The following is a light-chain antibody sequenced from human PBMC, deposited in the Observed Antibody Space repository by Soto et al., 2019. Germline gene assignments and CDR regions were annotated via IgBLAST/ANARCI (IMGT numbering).Light chain of an antibody. Sequence: QSVLTQPASVSGSPGQSITISCTGTSGDVGTYNYVSWYQQHPGKAPKLMIYEVSNRPSGISNRFSGSKSGNTASLTISGLQAEDGADYYCSSYIINSTLVIFGGVTKLTVL. V-gene: IGLV2-14*01. CDR3: SSYIINSTLVI. CDR2: EVS. J-gene: IGLJ2*01. CDR1: SGDVGTYNY.